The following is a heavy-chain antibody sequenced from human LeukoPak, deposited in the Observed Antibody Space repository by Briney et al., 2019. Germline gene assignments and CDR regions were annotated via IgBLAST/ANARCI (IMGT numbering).Heavy chain of an antibody. J-gene: IGHJ4*02. CDR2: ISASGSNT. CDR1: GFTFSSLD. D-gene: IGHD6-19*01. CDR3: AKDSVRSGGWFYFDN. Sequence: GGSLRLSCAASGFTFSSLDMSWVRQAPGKGLEWVSGISASGSNTFYADSVKSRFTISTDNSKNTLYLQMSSLRAEDTAIYYCAKDSVRSGGWFYFDNWGQGTLVSVSS. V-gene: IGHV3-23*01.